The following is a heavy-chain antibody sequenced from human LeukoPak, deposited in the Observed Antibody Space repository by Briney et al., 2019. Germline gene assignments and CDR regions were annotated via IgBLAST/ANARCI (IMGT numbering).Heavy chain of an antibody. V-gene: IGHV3-74*01. CDR3: VSFYETY. J-gene: IGHJ4*02. CDR2: INSDGSWT. Sequence: PGGSLRLSCVGSGFTFSSYSMNWVRQAPGKGLVWVSHINSDGSWTSYADSVKGRFTISKDNAKNTVYLQMNSLRAEDTAVYYCVSFYETYWGRGTLVTVSS. CDR1: GFTFSSYS. D-gene: IGHD2/OR15-2a*01.